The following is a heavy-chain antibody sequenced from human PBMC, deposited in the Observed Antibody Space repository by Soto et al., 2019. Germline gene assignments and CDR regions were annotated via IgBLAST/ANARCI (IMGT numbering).Heavy chain of an antibody. D-gene: IGHD6-19*01. CDR1: GYTFTGYY. V-gene: IGHV1-2*02. CDR2: INPNRGGT. Sequence: QVQLVQSGAEVKKPGASVKVSCKASGYTFTGYYMHWVRQAPGQGLEWMGWINPNRGGTNYAQKFQGRVTMTRDTSISTAYMELSRLRSDDTAVYYCARAGYSSGWDYFDYWGQGTLVTVSS. CDR3: ARAGYSSGWDYFDY. J-gene: IGHJ4*02.